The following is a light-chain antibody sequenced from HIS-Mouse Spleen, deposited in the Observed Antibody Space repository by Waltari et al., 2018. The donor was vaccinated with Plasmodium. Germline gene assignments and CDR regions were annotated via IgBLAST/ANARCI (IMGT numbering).Light chain of an antibody. CDR1: QSVSSN. Sequence: EIVMMQSLATLSVSLGERATRSCRASQSVSSNLAWYQQKPGQAPRLLIYGASTRATGIPARFSGSGSGTEFTLTISSMQSEDFAVDYCQQYNNWPPWTFGQGTKVEIK. CDR2: GAS. CDR3: QQYNNWPPWT. V-gene: IGKV3-15*01. J-gene: IGKJ1*01.